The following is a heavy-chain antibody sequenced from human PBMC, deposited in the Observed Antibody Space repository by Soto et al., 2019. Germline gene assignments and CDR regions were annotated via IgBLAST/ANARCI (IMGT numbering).Heavy chain of an antibody. Sequence: SETLSLTCTVSGGSISSYYWSWIRQPPGKGLEWIGYIYYSGSTNYNPSLKSRVTISVDTSKNQFSLKLSSVTAADTAVYYCARAPGYCSGGSCYSGSGWLDPWGQGTRVTVSS. CDR1: GGSISSYY. D-gene: IGHD2-15*01. CDR2: IYYSGST. V-gene: IGHV4-59*01. J-gene: IGHJ5*02. CDR3: ARAPGYCSGGSCYSGSGWLDP.